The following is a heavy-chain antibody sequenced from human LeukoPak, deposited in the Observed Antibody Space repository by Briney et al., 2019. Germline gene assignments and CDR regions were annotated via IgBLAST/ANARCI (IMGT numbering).Heavy chain of an antibody. J-gene: IGHJ3*02. D-gene: IGHD3-22*01. CDR1: GFTFSSYG. V-gene: IGHV3-23*01. Sequence: PGGSLRLSCAASGFTFSSYGMSWVRQAPGKGLEWVSAISGSGGSTYYADSVKGRFTISRDNSKNTLYLQMNSLRAEDTAVYYCAKGYYDSSGYFVAFDIWGQGTMVTVSS. CDR3: AKGYYDSSGYFVAFDI. CDR2: ISGSGGST.